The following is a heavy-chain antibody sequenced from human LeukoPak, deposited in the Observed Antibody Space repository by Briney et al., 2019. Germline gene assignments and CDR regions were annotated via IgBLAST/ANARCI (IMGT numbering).Heavy chain of an antibody. CDR2: ITPSCVST. V-gene: IGHV1-46*01. J-gene: IGHJ4*02. Sequence: ITPSCVSTSYAQKFQGRVTMTRDTATSTVYMELSSLRSEDTAVYYCARGVAYSSGWYGLDYWGQGTLVTVSS. CDR3: ARGVAYSSGWYGLDY. D-gene: IGHD6-19*01.